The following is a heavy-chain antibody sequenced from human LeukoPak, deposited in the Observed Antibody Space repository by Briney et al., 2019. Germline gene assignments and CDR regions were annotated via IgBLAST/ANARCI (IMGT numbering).Heavy chain of an antibody. Sequence: GGPLRLSCAASGFTFSSYSMNWVRQAPGKGLEWVSSISSSSSYIYYADSVKGRFTISRDNAKNSLYLQMNSLRAEDTAVYYCASFVPTVTTQGEVLDYWGQGTLVTVSS. CDR3: ASFVPTVTTQGEVLDY. V-gene: IGHV3-21*01. D-gene: IGHD4-17*01. CDR2: ISSSSSYI. J-gene: IGHJ4*02. CDR1: GFTFSSYS.